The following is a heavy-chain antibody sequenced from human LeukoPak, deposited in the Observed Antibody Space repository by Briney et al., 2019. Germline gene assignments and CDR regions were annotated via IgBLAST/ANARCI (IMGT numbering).Heavy chain of an antibody. Sequence: GGSLRLSCAASGSTFSSYEMNWVRQAPGKGLEWVSYISSSGSTIYYADSVKGRFTISRDSAKNSLYLQMNSLRAEDTAVYYCVRGSRKPLVDYWGQGTLVTVSS. CDR2: ISSSGSTI. J-gene: IGHJ4*02. CDR3: VRGSRKPLVDY. D-gene: IGHD6-6*01. V-gene: IGHV3-48*03. CDR1: GSTFSSYE.